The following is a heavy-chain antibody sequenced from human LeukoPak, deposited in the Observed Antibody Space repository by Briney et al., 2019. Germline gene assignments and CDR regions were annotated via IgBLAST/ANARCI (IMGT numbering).Heavy chain of an antibody. Sequence: GGSLRLSCAASGFISSNYGMNWVRQAPGKGLDWGAVIWYDGSRIYYADSVKGRFTISRDNSKNTLYLQMNSLRAEDTAVYYCARAYSSSSEANFDYGGQGTLVTVSS. V-gene: IGHV3-33*01. CDR1: GFISSNYG. J-gene: IGHJ4*02. CDR3: ARAYSSSSEANFDY. CDR2: IWYDGSRI. D-gene: IGHD6-6*01.